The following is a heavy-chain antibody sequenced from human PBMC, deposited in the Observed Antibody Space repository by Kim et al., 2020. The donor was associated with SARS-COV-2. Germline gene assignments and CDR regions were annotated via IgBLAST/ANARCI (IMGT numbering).Heavy chain of an antibody. CDR3: ARVIWVRGVLLYGMDV. Sequence: LQSRVTISVDTSKNQFSLKLSSVTAADTAVYYCARVIWVRGVLLYGMDVWGQGTTVTVSS. J-gene: IGHJ6*02. D-gene: IGHD3-10*01. V-gene: IGHV4-39*07.